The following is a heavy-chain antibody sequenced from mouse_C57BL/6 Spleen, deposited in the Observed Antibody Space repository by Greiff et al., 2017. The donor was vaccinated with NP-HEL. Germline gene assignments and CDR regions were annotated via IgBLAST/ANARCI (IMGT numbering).Heavy chain of an antibody. J-gene: IGHJ1*03. CDR1: GYAFSSSW. D-gene: IGHD3-3*01. CDR2: IYPGDGDT. Sequence: QVQLKESGPELVKPGASVKISCKASGYAFSSSWMNWVKQRPGKGLEWIGRIYPGDGDTNYNGKFKGRATLTADKSSSTAYMQLSSLTSEDSAVYFCASRVSEGYFDVWGTGTTVTDSS. CDR3: ASRVSEGYFDV. V-gene: IGHV1-82*01.